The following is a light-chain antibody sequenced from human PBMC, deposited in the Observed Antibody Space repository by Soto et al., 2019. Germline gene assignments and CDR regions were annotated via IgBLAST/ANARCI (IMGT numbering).Light chain of an antibody. V-gene: IGLV2-8*01. J-gene: IGLJ1*01. CDR3: SLYNTASTYV. CDR1: SSDVGGANY. Sequence: QSVLAQPPSASGSPGQSVTISCTGSSSDVGGANYVSWYQQHPGKAPKLIIYEVSKRPSGVPDRFSGSKSGNTASLTVSGLQAEDEAEYYCSLYNTASTYVFGTGTKVTVL. CDR2: EVS.